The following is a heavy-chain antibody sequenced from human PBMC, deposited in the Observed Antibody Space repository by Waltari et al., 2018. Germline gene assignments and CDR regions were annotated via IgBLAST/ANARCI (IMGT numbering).Heavy chain of an antibody. CDR1: EGTFSRSA. CDR3: ASYLVLRFHYMDV. CDR2: IIPIFGTA. V-gene: IGHV1-69*13. Sequence: QVQLVQSGAEVKKPGSSVKVSCKASEGTFSRSAISWVRQAPGQGLEWMGGIIPIFGTANHAQKFQGRVTITADESTSTAYMELSSLRSEDTAVYYCASYLVLRFHYMDVWGQGTTVTGSS. D-gene: IGHD3-3*01. J-gene: IGHJ6*02.